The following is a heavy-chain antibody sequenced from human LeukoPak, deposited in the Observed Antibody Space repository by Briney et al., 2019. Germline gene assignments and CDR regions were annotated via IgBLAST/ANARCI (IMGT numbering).Heavy chain of an antibody. J-gene: IGHJ4*02. CDR3: AAQIGDYDYVWGSFSD. Sequence: EASVKVSCKASGFTFTSSAMQWVRQARGQRLEWIGWIVVGSGNTNYAQKFQERVTITRDMSTSTAYMELSSLRSEDTAVYYCAAQIGDYDYVWGSFSDWGQGTLVTVSS. D-gene: IGHD3-16*01. CDR1: GFTFTSSA. V-gene: IGHV1-58*02. CDR2: IVVGSGNT.